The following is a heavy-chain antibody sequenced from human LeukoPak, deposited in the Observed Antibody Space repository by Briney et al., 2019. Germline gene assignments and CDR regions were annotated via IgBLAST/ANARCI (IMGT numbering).Heavy chain of an antibody. D-gene: IGHD3-10*01. CDR1: GGSFSGYY. CDR3: ARSLAYYGSRNYYYYYMDV. J-gene: IGHJ6*03. Sequence: PSETLSLTCAVYGGSFSGYYWSWIRQPPGKGLEWIGEINHSGSTNYNPSLKSRVTISVDTSKNQFSLKLSSVTAADAAVYYCARSLAYYGSRNYYYYYMDVWGKGTTVTVSS. V-gene: IGHV4-34*01. CDR2: INHSGST.